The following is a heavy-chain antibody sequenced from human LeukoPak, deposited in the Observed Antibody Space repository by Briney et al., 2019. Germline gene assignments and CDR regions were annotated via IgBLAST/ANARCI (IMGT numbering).Heavy chain of an antibody. Sequence: SETLSLTCTVSDASVSSSGFHWGWIRQPPGKGLEWIGTMSYTGPTYYNPSLQSRVIISLDTSKNQLSLRLSSVTAADTAVYYCARRLDVAGGWFDHWGQGALVTVSS. V-gene: IGHV4-39*01. CDR3: ARRLDVAGGWFDH. CDR2: MSYTGPT. D-gene: IGHD1-14*01. CDR1: DASVSSSGFH. J-gene: IGHJ5*02.